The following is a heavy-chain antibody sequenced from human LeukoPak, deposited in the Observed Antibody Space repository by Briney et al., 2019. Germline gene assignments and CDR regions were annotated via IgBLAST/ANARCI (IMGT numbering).Heavy chain of an antibody. CDR2: IFHRGTT. V-gene: IGHV4-38-2*02. D-gene: IGHD2-8*01. J-gene: IGHJ4*02. CDR3: AREIQYNTNGVEN. Sequence: SETLSLTCTVSGYSISSAFYWGWIRVPPGKGLEWIGSIFHRGTTYYNSSLKSRVNMSIDTSKNQFSLKLSSVTAADTAVYYCAREIQYNTNGVENWGQGTLVTVSS. CDR1: GYSISSAFY.